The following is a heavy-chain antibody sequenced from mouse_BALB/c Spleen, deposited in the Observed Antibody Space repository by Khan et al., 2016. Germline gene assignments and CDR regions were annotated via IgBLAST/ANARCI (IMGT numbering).Heavy chain of an antibody. V-gene: IGHV1-87*01. CDR2: IYPGDGDT. CDR3: AIGMWYDGYGMDY. D-gene: IGHD2-14*01. J-gene: IGHJ4*01. Sequence: QVQLKQSGAELARPGASVKLSCKASGYTFTSYWMQWVKQRPGQGLEWIGAIYPGDGDTRYTQKFKGKATLTADKSSSTAYMQLSSLAYEDFAVYYCAIGMWYDGYGMDYWGQGTSVTVSS. CDR1: GYTFTSYW.